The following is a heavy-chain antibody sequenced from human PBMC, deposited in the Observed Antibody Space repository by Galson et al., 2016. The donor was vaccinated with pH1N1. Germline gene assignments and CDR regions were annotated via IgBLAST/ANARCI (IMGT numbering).Heavy chain of an antibody. J-gene: IGHJ3*02. CDR3: ARLTGVFETADAFDI. Sequence: LSLTCPLSRGSISDKDYSWSWIRQPPGKGLEWIGYISHTGSTCFNPSLKSRLTISLGGSRKQFSLKLTSVTAADTAVYYCARLTGVFETADAFDIWGQGTMVTVTP. V-gene: IGHV4-30-2*01. CDR1: RGSISDKDYS. D-gene: IGHD2-8*01. CDR2: ISHTGST.